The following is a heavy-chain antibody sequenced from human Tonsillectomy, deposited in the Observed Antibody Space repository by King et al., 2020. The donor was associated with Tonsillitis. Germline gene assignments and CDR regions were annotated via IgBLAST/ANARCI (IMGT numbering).Heavy chain of an antibody. D-gene: IGHD4-17*01. J-gene: IGHJ5*02. CDR2: IYYSGST. Sequence: QMQLQESGPGLVKPSQTLSLTCTVSGGSISSGGYYWSWIRQHPGKGLEWIGYIYYSGSTYYNPSLKSRVTISVDTSKNQFSLKLSSVTAGDTAVYYCARSPRDYGEPFDPWGQGTLVTVSS. CDR3: ARSPRDYGEPFDP. V-gene: IGHV4-31*03. CDR1: GGSISSGGYY.